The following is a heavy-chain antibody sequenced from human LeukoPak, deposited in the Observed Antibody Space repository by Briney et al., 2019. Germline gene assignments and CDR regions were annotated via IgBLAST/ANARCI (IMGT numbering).Heavy chain of an antibody. CDR3: ARDSSTSSGQIGSGSDAFDI. D-gene: IGHD6-19*01. J-gene: IGHJ3*02. CDR1: GFTVSSNY. V-gene: IGHV3-53*01. CDR2: IYSGGST. Sequence: GGSLRLSCAASGFTVSSNYMSWVRQAPGKGLEWVSVIYSGGSTYYADSVKGRFTISRDNSKNTLYLQMNSLRAEDTAVYYCARDSSTSSGQIGSGSDAFDIWGQGTMVTVSS.